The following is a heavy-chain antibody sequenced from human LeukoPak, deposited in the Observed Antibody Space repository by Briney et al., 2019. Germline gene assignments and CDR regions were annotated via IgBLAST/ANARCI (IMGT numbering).Heavy chain of an antibody. CDR1: GVTFSTYW. V-gene: IGHV3-7*01. D-gene: IGHD3-22*01. J-gene: IGHJ4*02. Sequence: GGSLRLSCAASGVTFSTYWMTWVRQAPGKGLEWVGNIKEDGSQTKYADSFLGRFTVSRDNSKNSLFLHMNSRRVEDTAAYYCVRDYPVVNPYWGQGTRVTVSS. CDR2: IKEDGSQT. CDR3: VRDYPVVNPY.